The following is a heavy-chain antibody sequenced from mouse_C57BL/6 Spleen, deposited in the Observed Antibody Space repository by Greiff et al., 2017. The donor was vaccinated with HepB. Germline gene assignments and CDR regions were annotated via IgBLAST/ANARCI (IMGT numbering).Heavy chain of an antibody. CDR1: GFSLTSYG. J-gene: IGHJ4*01. D-gene: IGHD3-3*01. Sequence: VQRVESGPGLVQPSQSLSITCTVSGFSLTSYGVHWVRQSPGKGLEWLGVIWSGGSTDYNAAFISRLSISKDNSKSQVFFKMNSLQADDTAIYYCARIGLGMDYCGQGTSVTVSS. CDR2: IWSGGST. V-gene: IGHV2-2*01. CDR3: ARIGLGMDY.